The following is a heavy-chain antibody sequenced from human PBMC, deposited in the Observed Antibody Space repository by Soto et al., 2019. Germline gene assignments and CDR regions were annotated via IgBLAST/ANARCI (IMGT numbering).Heavy chain of an antibody. Sequence: EVQLVQSGAEVKKPGESLKISCKGSGYNFAAYWISWVRQMPGKGLEWMGNIDPTDSHTNYSPSLQGHVTLSVDKSSTTAYLQWSSLKASDTAIYYCARRYKGFDYWGQGSLXTVSS. CDR3: ARRYKGFDY. D-gene: IGHD3-9*01. CDR1: GYNFAAYW. V-gene: IGHV5-10-1*03. CDR2: IDPTDSHT. J-gene: IGHJ4*02.